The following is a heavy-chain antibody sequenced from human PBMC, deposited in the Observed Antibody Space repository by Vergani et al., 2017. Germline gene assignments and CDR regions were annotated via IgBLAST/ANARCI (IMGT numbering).Heavy chain of an antibody. Sequence: EVQLLESGGDLVQPGGSLRLSCAASGFSFSSYDTSWVRQAPGKGLEWVSALSGSGFIRDYADSVKGRFIISRDNSKNTLYLQMNSMRAEDTAVYYCAKDISSSSSAAAEDWGQGTLVTVSS. CDR1: GFSFSSYD. J-gene: IGHJ4*02. CDR2: LSGSGFIR. D-gene: IGHD6-13*01. CDR3: AKDISSSSSAAAED. V-gene: IGHV3-23*01.